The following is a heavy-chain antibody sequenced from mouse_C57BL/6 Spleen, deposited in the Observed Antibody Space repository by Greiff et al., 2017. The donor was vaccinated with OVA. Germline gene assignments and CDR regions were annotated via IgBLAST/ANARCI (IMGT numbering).Heavy chain of an antibody. J-gene: IGHJ2*01. D-gene: IGHD2-4*01. CDR2: IYPGDGDT. Sequence: QVQLKESGPELVKPGASVKISCKASGYAFSSSWMNWVKQRPGKGLEWIGRIYPGDGDTNYNGKFKGKATLTADKSSSTAYMQLSSLTSEDSAVYFCARSRDYGGYYFDYWGQGTTLTVSS. CDR3: ARSRDYGGYYFDY. V-gene: IGHV1-82*01. CDR1: GYAFSSSW.